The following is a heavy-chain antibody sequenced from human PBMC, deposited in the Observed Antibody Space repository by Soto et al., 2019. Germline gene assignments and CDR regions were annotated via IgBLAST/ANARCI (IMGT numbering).Heavy chain of an antibody. CDR1: GYTFTSYG. J-gene: IGHJ3*02. V-gene: IGHV1-18*01. CDR3: ARREVYGGTDAFDI. Sequence: VKASCKASGYTFTSYGISWVRQAPGQGLEWMGWISAYNGNTNYAQKLQGRVTMTTDTSTSTAYMELRSLRSDDTAVYYCARREVYGGTDAFDIWGQGTMVTVSS. CDR2: ISAYNGNT. D-gene: IGHD4-17*01.